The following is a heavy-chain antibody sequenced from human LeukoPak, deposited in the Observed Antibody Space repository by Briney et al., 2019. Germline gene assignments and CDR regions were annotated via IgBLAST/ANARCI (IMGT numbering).Heavy chain of an antibody. CDR2: IYYSGST. Sequence: SETLSLTCTVSGGSISSYYWSWIRQPAGKGLEWIGYIYYSGSTYYNPSHKSRVTISVDTSKNQFSLKLSSVTAADTAVYYCARDGLDYGDYGFDYWGQGTLVTVSS. CDR3: ARDGLDYGDYGFDY. V-gene: IGHV4-59*06. J-gene: IGHJ4*02. CDR1: GGSISSYY. D-gene: IGHD4-17*01.